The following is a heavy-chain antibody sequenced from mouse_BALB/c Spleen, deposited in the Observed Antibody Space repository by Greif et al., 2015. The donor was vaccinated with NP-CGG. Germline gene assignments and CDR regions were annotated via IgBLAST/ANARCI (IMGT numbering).Heavy chain of an antibody. J-gene: IGHJ2*01. D-gene: IGHD2-1*01. V-gene: IGHV1-7*01. Sequence: QVQLQQPGAELAKPGASVKMSCKASGYTFTSYWMHWVKQRPGQGLEWIGYINPSTGYTEYNQKFKDKATLTADKSSSTAYMQLSSLTSKDSAVYYCARYGNYYFDYWGQGTTLTVSS. CDR3: ARYGNYYFDY. CDR1: GYTFTSYW. CDR2: INPSTGYT.